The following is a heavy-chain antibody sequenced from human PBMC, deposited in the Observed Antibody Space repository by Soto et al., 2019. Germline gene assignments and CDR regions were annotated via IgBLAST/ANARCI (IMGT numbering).Heavy chain of an antibody. CDR3: TSTMVRGVPSG. Sequence: PGGSLTLSSATSGFTFSDYVMHWVRQAPGKGLEWVGFIRSKAYGGTTEYAASVKGRFTISRDDSKSIAYLQMNSLKTEDTAVYYCTSTMVRGVPSGWGQGTLVTVSS. J-gene: IGHJ4*02. V-gene: IGHV3-49*04. D-gene: IGHD3-10*01. CDR2: IRSKAYGGTT. CDR1: GFTFSDYV.